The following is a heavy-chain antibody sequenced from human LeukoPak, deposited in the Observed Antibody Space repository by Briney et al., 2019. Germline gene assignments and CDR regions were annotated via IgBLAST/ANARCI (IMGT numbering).Heavy chain of an antibody. Sequence: GGSLRLSCAASGFTFSSYSMNWVRQAPGKGLEWVSSISSSSSYIYYADSVKGRFTISRDNAKNSLYLQMNSLRAEDTAVYYCARDIWDIVVVPAAESYYYYMDVWGKGTTVTVSS. CDR3: ARDIWDIVVVPAAESYYYYMDV. J-gene: IGHJ6*03. D-gene: IGHD2-2*01. CDR2: ISSSSSYI. CDR1: GFTFSSYS. V-gene: IGHV3-21*01.